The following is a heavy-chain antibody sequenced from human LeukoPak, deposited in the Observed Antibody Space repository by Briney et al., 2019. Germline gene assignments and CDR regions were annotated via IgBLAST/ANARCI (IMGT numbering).Heavy chain of an antibody. J-gene: IGHJ4*02. D-gene: IGHD3-10*01. CDR1: GFTVSSNY. Sequence: GGSLRLSCAASGFTVSSNYMSWVRQAPGKGLEWVSYISSSGSTIYYADSVKGRFTISRDNAKNSLYLQMNSLRAEDTDVYYCAKDRRPYYGSGSYPFDYWGQGTLVTVSS. V-gene: IGHV3-11*04. CDR2: ISSSGSTI. CDR3: AKDRRPYYGSGSYPFDY.